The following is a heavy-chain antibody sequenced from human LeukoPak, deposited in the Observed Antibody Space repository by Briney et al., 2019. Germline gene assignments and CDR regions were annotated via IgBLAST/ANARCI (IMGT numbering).Heavy chain of an antibody. V-gene: IGHV3-48*01. Sequence: GGSLRLSCAASGFTFNFYNMNWVLQAPGKGLEWLSYISGSSSTVHYADSVKGRFTVSRDNAKNSLYLQMDSLRAEDTAVYYCARIDSRGDLSFDFWGQGTLGTV. J-gene: IGHJ4*02. CDR2: ISGSSSTV. D-gene: IGHD3-22*01. CDR3: ARIDSRGDLSFDF. CDR1: GFTFNFYN.